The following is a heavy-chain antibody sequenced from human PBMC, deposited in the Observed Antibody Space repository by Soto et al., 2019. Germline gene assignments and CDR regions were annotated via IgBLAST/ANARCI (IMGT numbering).Heavy chain of an antibody. CDR2: IFSNDEK. D-gene: IGHD6-13*01. Sequence: QVTVKESGPVLVKPTETLTLICTVSGFSLSNAGLGVSWIRQPPGKALEWLAHIFSNDEKSYSTSLKSRLTISKDTSKSQVVLTMTHMDPVDTATYYCASTYSTSWYWFDPWGQGTLVTVSS. J-gene: IGHJ5*02. CDR1: GFSLSNAGLG. V-gene: IGHV2-26*04. CDR3: ASTYSTSWYWFDP.